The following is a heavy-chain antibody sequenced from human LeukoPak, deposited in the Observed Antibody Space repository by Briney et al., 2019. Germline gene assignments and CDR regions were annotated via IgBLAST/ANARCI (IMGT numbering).Heavy chain of an antibody. Sequence: SVKVSFKASGGTFSIYAISWVRQAPGQGLEWMGGIIPIFGTANYAQKFQGRVTITADESTSTAYMELSSLRSEDTAVYYCARGPMRELLILSWFDPWGQGTLVTVSS. CDR1: GGTFSIYA. J-gene: IGHJ5*02. V-gene: IGHV1-69*13. D-gene: IGHD1-26*01. CDR3: ARGPMRELLILSWFDP. CDR2: IIPIFGTA.